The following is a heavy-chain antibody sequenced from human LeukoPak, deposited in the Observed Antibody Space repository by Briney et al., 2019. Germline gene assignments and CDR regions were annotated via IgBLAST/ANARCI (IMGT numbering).Heavy chain of an antibody. Sequence: PGGSLRLSCAASGFTFSNYWMSWVRQAPGKGLEWVANIKENGSDKYYVDSVKGRLTISRDNAKNSLYLQMNSLRAEDTAVYNCARARSDYTRYDAFDIWGQGTMVTVSS. CDR1: GFTFSNYW. D-gene: IGHD3-22*01. V-gene: IGHV3-7*04. CDR3: ARARSDYTRYDAFDI. J-gene: IGHJ3*02. CDR2: IKENGSDK.